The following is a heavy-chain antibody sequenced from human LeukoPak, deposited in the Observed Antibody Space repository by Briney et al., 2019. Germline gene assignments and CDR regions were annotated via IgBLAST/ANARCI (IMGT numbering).Heavy chain of an antibody. Sequence: GGSLRLSCAASGFTFSSYAMHWVRQAPGKGLEWVAVISYDGSNKYYADSVKGRFTISRDNSKNTLYLQMNSLRAEDTAVYYCARDLGYDSSGYIADAFDIWGQGTMVTVSP. CDR2: ISYDGSNK. CDR3: ARDLGYDSSGYIADAFDI. J-gene: IGHJ3*02. D-gene: IGHD3-22*01. V-gene: IGHV3-30*04. CDR1: GFTFSSYA.